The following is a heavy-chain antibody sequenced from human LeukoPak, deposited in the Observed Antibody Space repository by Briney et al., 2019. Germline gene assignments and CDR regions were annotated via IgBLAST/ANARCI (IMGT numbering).Heavy chain of an antibody. CDR2: ICPGDSDT. V-gene: IGHV5-51*01. J-gene: IGHJ6*02. Sequence: KVSCKGSGYSFTTYWIGWVRQIAGKGLEWRGIICPGDSDTKYSPSSQGQVTISADKSISTAYLHWRSLKASDTAMFYCARAPSAYYGMDVWGQGTTVTVSS. CDR1: GYSFTTYW. CDR3: ARAPSAYYGMDV.